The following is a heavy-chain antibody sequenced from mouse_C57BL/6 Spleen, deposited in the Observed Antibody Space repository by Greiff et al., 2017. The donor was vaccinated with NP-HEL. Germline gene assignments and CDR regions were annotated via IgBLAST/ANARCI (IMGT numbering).Heavy chain of an antibody. V-gene: IGHV1-52*01. CDR2: IDPSDSET. CDR3: ARYYGSGFDY. CDR1: GYTFTSYW. D-gene: IGHD1-1*01. Sequence: QVQLQQPGAELVRPGSSVKLSCKASGYTFTSYWMHWVKQRPIQGLEWIGNIDPSDSETHYNQKFKDKATLTVDKSSSTAYMQLSSLTTEDSAVYYCARYYGSGFDYWGQGTTLTVSS. J-gene: IGHJ2*01.